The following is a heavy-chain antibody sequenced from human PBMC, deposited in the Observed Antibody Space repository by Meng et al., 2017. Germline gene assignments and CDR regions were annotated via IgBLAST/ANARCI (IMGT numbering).Heavy chain of an antibody. CDR1: GFTLSNAW. Sequence: GESLKISCAASGFTLSNAWMSWVRQAPGKGLEWVGRIKSKTDGGTTDYAAPVKGRFTIPRDDSKNTLYLQMNSLKTEDTAVYYCTTPMTAVVTPKLQNAFDIWGQGTMVTVSS. D-gene: IGHD4-23*01. J-gene: IGHJ3*02. V-gene: IGHV3-15*01. CDR2: IKSKTDGGTT. CDR3: TTPMTAVVTPKLQNAFDI.